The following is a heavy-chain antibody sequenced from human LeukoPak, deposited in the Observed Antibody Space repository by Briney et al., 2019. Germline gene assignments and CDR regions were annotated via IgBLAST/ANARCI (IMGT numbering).Heavy chain of an antibody. CDR2: IRYDESNK. V-gene: IGHV3-30*02. J-gene: IGHJ4*02. CDR1: GFTFSSYG. Sequence: GGSLRLSCAASGFTFSSYGMHWVRQAPGKGLEGVAFIRYDESNKYYADAVEGRFTISRDNSKNTLYLQMNSLRAEDTAVYYRAKEIRSPIHFDYWGQGTLVTVSS. CDR3: AKEIRSPIHFDY.